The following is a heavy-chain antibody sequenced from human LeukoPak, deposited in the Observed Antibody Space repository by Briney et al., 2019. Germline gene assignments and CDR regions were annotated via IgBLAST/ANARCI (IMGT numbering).Heavy chain of an antibody. CDR1: GFTFSSYS. J-gene: IGHJ4*02. V-gene: IGHV3-21*01. CDR3: ARGGRWLQLLGY. Sequence: GGSLRLSCAASGFTFSSYSMNWVRQAPGKGLEWVSSISSSSSYIYYADSVKGRFTISRDNAKNSLYLQMNSLRAEYTAVYYCARGGRWLQLLGYWGQGTLVTVSS. D-gene: IGHD5-24*01. CDR2: ISSSSSYI.